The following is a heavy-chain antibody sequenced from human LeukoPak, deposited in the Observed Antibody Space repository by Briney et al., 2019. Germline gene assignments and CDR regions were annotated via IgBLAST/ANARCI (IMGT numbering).Heavy chain of an antibody. V-gene: IGHV3-30*02. J-gene: IGHJ4*02. D-gene: IGHD4-17*01. CDR1: GFTFSSDG. CDR2: IRYDGSNK. Sequence: GGSLRLSCAASGFTFSSDGMHWVRQAPGKGLEWVAFIRYDGSNKYYADSVKGRFTISRDNSKNTLYLQMNSLRAEDTAVYYCAKTLSSYGDSDYWGQGTLVTVSS. CDR3: AKTLSSYGDSDY.